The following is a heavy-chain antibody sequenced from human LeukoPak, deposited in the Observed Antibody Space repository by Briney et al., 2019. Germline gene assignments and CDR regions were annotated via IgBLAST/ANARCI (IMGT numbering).Heavy chain of an antibody. J-gene: IGHJ3*02. CDR1: GYSFTSYV. D-gene: IGHD3-10*01. V-gene: IGHV5-10-1*01. CDR2: VDPSDSYT. CDR3: ASLFRDDVFEI. Sequence: GESLKISCKCSGYSFTSYVISWVRQMPGKGLEWMGRVDPSDSYTNYSPSFQGHVSISADKSISTAYLQWRSLKASDTAMYYCASLFRDDVFEIGGPGTMVTVSS.